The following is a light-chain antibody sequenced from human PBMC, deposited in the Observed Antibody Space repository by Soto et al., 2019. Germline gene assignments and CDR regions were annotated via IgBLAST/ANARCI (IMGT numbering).Light chain of an antibody. V-gene: IGLV2-14*01. J-gene: IGLJ3*02. CDR2: EVS. Sequence: QSVLTQPASVSGSPGQSITISCTGTSSDVGDYNYVSWYQQHPGKAPKLLIYEVSYRPSGVSNRFSASKSGNTASLTISGLQAEDEAHYYCSSYTTSSTVWVFGGGTKLTVL. CDR3: SSYTTSSTVWV. CDR1: SSDVGDYNY.